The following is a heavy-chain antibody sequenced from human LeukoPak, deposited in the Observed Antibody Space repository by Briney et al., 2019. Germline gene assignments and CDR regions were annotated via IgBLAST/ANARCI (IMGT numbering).Heavy chain of an antibody. J-gene: IGHJ1*01. V-gene: IGHV3-48*03. CDR3: AGSIAAAGTKYFQH. CDR1: GFTFSSYE. Sequence: SGGSLRVSCAASGFTFSSYEMNWVRQAPGKGLEWVSYISSSGSTIYYADSVKGRFTISRDNAKNSLYLQMNSLRAEDTAVYYCAGSIAAAGTKYFQHWGQGTLVTVSS. CDR2: ISSSGSTI. D-gene: IGHD6-13*01.